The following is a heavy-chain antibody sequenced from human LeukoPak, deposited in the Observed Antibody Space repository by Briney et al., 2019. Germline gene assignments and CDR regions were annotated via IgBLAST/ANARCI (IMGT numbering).Heavy chain of an antibody. D-gene: IGHD5-24*01. Sequence: GGSLRLSCAASGFTFSSYSMNWVRQAPRKGLEWVSYISSSGSTIYYADSVKGRFTISRDNAKNSLYLQMNSLRAEDTAVYYCARGRWLQLLGDYWGQGTLVTVSS. CDR3: ARGRWLQLLGDY. CDR1: GFTFSSYS. CDR2: ISSSGSTI. V-gene: IGHV3-48*04. J-gene: IGHJ4*02.